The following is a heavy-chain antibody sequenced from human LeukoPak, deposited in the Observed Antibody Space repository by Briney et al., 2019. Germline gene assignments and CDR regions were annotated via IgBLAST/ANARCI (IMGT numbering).Heavy chain of an antibody. J-gene: IGHJ6*02. CDR3: ARMGWLQTSLIHYYYYYGMDV. CDR2: ISSSSSYI. D-gene: IGHD5-24*01. V-gene: IGHV3-21*01. Sequence: GGSLRLSCAASGFTFSSYSMNWVRQAPGKGLEWVSSISSSSSYIYYADSVKGRFTISRDNAKNSLYLQMNSLRAEDTAVYYCARMGWLQTSLIHYYYYYGMDVWGQGTTVTVSS. CDR1: GFTFSSYS.